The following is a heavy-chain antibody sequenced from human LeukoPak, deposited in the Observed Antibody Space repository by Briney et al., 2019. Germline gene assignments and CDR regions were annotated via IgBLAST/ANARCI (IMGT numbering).Heavy chain of an antibody. CDR2: IIPIFGTA. V-gene: IGHV1-69*05. CDR1: GGTFSSYA. D-gene: IGHD2-2*02. CDR3: ARDWGRPAAIDYYYYYMDV. J-gene: IGHJ6*03. Sequence: ASVKVSCKASGGTFSSYAISWVRQAPGQGLEWMGGIIPIFGTANYAQKFQGRVTITTDESTSTAYMELSSLRSEDTAVYYCARDWGRPAAIDYYYYYMDVWGKGTTVTVSS.